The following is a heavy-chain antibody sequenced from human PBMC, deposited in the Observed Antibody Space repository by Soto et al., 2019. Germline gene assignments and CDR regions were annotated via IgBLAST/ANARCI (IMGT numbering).Heavy chain of an antibody. J-gene: IGHJ3*02. Sequence: GGSLRLSCAASGFTFSSYWMSWVRQAPGKGLEWVANIKQDGSEKYYVDSVKGRFTISRDNAKNSLYLQMNSLRAEDTAVYYCARERVVAATADAFDIWGQGTMVTVS. CDR2: IKQDGSEK. D-gene: IGHD2-15*01. V-gene: IGHV3-7*01. CDR1: GFTFSSYW. CDR3: ARERVVAATADAFDI.